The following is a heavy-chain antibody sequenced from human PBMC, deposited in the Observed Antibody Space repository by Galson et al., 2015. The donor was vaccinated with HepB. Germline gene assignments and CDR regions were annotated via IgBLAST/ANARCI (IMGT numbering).Heavy chain of an antibody. J-gene: IGHJ4*02. CDR1: GFTFSSYA. CDR2: ISYDGSNK. CDR3: ARGDFGELLGAGPDY. Sequence: SLRLSCAASGFTFSSYAMHWVRQAPGKGLEWVAVISYDGSNKYYADSVKGRFTISRDNSKNTLYLQMNSLRAEDTAVYYCARGDFGELLGAGPDYWGQGTLVTVSS. V-gene: IGHV3-30*04. D-gene: IGHD1-26*01.